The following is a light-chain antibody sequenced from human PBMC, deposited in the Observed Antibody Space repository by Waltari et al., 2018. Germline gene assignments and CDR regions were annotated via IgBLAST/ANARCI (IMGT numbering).Light chain of an antibody. Sequence: ESVLTHYPGTLSFSPGERATLSCRASQSVSSSSLAWYHQKPGEAPRLLIYGASSRATGIPDRFSGSGSGTDFTLTISRLEPEDFAVYYCQQYGSSLLTFGGGTKVEIK. J-gene: IGKJ4*01. CDR3: QQYGSSLLT. CDR1: QSVSSSS. V-gene: IGKV3-20*01. CDR2: GAS.